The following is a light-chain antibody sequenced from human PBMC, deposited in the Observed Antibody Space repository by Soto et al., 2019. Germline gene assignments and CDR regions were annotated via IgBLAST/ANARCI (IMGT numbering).Light chain of an antibody. V-gene: IGKV1-39*01. J-gene: IGKJ4*01. CDR1: QNINNY. CDR2: VAS. Sequence: DIQMTQSPSSLSASVGDRVTITCRASQNINNYLNWYQQKPGTAPKLLIYVASSLQSGVPSRFSGSGSGTDFTLTISSLQPEDVATYYCQQSYSTPPLTFGGGTKVEIK. CDR3: QQSYSTPPLT.